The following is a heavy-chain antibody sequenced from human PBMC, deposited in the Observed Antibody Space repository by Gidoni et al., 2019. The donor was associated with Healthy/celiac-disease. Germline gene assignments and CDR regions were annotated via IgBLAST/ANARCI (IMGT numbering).Heavy chain of an antibody. D-gene: IGHD5-12*01. CDR1: GYTFTGYY. V-gene: IGHV1-2*04. Sequence: QVQLVQSGAEVKKPGASVKVSCKASGYTFTGYYMHWVRQAPGQGLEWMGWINPNSGGTNYAQKFQGWVTMTRDTSISTAYMELSRLRSDDTAVYYCARVRLLGYNENYYYGMDVWGQGTTVTVSS. J-gene: IGHJ6*02. CDR3: ARVRLLGYNENYYYGMDV. CDR2: INPNSGGT.